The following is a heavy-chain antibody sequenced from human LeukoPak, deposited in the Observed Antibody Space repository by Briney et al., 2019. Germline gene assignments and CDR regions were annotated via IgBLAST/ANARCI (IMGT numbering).Heavy chain of an antibody. V-gene: IGHV3-66*01. CDR3: AREGPEARSGVRAFDI. J-gene: IGHJ3*02. Sequence: GGSLRLSCAASGVNFDNYAMSWVRQAPGKGLEWVSVIYSGGSTYYADSVKGRFTISRDNSKNTLYLQMNSLRAEDTAVYYCAREGPEARSGVRAFDIWGQGTMVTVSS. D-gene: IGHD3-10*01. CDR1: GVNFDNYA. CDR2: IYSGGST.